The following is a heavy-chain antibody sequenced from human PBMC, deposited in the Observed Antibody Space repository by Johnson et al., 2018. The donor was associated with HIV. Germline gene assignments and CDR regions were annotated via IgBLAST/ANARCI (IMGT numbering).Heavy chain of an antibody. CDR3: AKESKWESRTPHAFDI. J-gene: IGHJ3*02. V-gene: IGHV3-30*18. CDR1: GFTFDDYA. CDR2: IWYDGSNK. D-gene: IGHD1-26*01. Sequence: QVLLVESGGGLVQPGRSLRLSCAASGFTFDDYAMHWVRQAPGKGLEWVAVIWYDGSNKYYIDSVKGRFTVSRDNSKNTLYLQMKSLRPEDTAVYYCAKESKWESRTPHAFDIWGQGTLVTVSS.